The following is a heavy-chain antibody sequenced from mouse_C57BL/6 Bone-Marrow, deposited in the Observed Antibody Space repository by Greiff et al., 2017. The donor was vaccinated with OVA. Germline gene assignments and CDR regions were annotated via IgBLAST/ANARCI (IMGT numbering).Heavy chain of an antibody. V-gene: IGHV1-69*01. J-gene: IGHJ4*01. CDR1: GYTFTSYW. D-gene: IGHD5-1*01. Sequence: QVQLQQPGAELVMPGASVKLSCKASGYTFTSYWMHWVKQRPGQGLEWIGEIDPSDSYTNYNQKFKGKSTLTVDKSSSTAYMQLSSLTSEDSAVYYCARDCGPPISYAMDYWGQGTSVTVSS. CDR2: IDPSDSYT. CDR3: ARDCGPPISYAMDY.